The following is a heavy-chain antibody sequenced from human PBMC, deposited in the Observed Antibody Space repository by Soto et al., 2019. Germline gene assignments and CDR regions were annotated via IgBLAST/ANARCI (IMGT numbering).Heavy chain of an antibody. CDR1: GGTFSSYT. D-gene: IGHD6-13*01. CDR2: IIPILGIA. V-gene: IGHV1-69*02. CDR3: ARLLAAAGTTPSNWFDP. Sequence: QVQLVQSGAEVKKPGSSVKVSCKASGGTFSSYTISWVRQAPGQGLEWMGRIIPILGIANYAQKFQGRVTITADKSTSTAYMELSSLRSEDTAVYYGARLLAAAGTTPSNWFDPWGQGTLVTVSS. J-gene: IGHJ5*02.